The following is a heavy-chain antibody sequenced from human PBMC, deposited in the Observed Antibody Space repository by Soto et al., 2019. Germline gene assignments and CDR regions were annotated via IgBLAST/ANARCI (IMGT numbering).Heavy chain of an antibody. V-gene: IGHV4-30-2*01. CDR1: GGSISSGGYS. J-gene: IGHJ5*02. CDR3: ARVPGP. Sequence: QLQLQESGSGLVKPSQTLSLTCAVSGGSISSGGYSWSWIRQPPGKGLGWIGYIYHSGSTYYNPSPXSXLTISVDRSKTQFSLKLSSVTAADPAVYYCARVPGPWGQGTLVTVSS. CDR2: IYHSGST.